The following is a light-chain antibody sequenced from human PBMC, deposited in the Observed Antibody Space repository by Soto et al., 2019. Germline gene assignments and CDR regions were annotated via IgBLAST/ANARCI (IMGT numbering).Light chain of an antibody. Sequence: EIVLTQSPATLSLSPGERATLSCRASQSVSSYLAWYQQKPGQAPRLLIYDASNRATGIPARFSGSGSGTDFTLTISSLEPEDFAGYYCQHRGPWPLTCGGGNRVEIK. CDR3: QHRGPWPLT. V-gene: IGKV3-11*01. CDR1: QSVSSY. J-gene: IGKJ4*01. CDR2: DAS.